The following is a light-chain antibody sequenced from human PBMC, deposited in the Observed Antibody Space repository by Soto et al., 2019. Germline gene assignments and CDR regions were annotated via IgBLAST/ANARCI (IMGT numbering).Light chain of an antibody. CDR3: QQYYSTPQNT. Sequence: DIVMTQSPDSLAVSLGERATINCKSSQRVLYSSNNKNYLAWHQQKPGQPPKLLIYWASTRESGVPDRFSGSGSGTDFTLTISSLQAEDVAVYYCQQYYSTPQNTFGQGTKLEIK. J-gene: IGKJ2*01. CDR2: WAS. V-gene: IGKV4-1*01. CDR1: QRVLYSSNNKNY.